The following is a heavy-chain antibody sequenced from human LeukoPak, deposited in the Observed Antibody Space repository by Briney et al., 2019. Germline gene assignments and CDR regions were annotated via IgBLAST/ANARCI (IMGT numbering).Heavy chain of an antibody. CDR1: GFTFSSYA. V-gene: IGHV3-23*01. CDR3: ARVFDYGGIHDAFDI. CDR2: ISGSGGST. Sequence: AGGSLRLSCAASGFTFSSYAMSWVRQAPGKGLEWVSAISGSGGSTYYADSVKGRFTISRDNSKNTLYLQMNSLRAEDTAVYYCARVFDYGGIHDAFDIWGQGTMVTVSS. J-gene: IGHJ3*02. D-gene: IGHD4-23*01.